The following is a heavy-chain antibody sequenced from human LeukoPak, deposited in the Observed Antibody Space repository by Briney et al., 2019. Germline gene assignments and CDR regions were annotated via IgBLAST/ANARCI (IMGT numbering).Heavy chain of an antibody. CDR1: GFIFSSYS. CDR3: ASDSSSGNYYGMDV. CDR2: ISSSSYI. V-gene: IGHV3-21*01. J-gene: IGHJ6*02. Sequence: GGSLRLSCAASGFIFSSYSMNWVRQAPGKGLQWVSSISSSSYIYYADSVKGRFTISRDNAKNSLFLQMNSLRSEDTAVYYCASDSSSGNYYGMDVWGQGTTVTVPS. D-gene: IGHD6-13*01.